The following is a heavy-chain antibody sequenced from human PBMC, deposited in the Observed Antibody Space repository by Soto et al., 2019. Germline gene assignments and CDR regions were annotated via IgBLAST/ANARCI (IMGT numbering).Heavy chain of an antibody. V-gene: IGHV1-18*01. Sequence: ASVKVSCKASGYTFTSYGISWVRQAPGQGLEWMGWISAYNGNTNYAQKLQGRVTMTTDTSTSTAYMELRSLRSDDTAVYYCARAEYDSYIWGSYRSHPPNGYWGQGTLVTVSS. J-gene: IGHJ4*02. CDR2: ISAYNGNT. CDR1: GYTFTSYG. CDR3: ARAEYDSYIWGSYRSHPPNGY. D-gene: IGHD3-16*02.